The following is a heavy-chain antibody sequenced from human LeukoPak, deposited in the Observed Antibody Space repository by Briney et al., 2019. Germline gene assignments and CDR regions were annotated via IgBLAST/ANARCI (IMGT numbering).Heavy chain of an antibody. Sequence: GGSLRLSCAASGFTFSSYGMHWVRQAPGKGLEWVAVISYDGSNKYYADSVKGRFTISRDNSKNTLYLQMNSLRAEDTAVYYCARSLEGFFGYFDYWGQGTLVTVSS. CDR1: GFTFSSYG. J-gene: IGHJ4*02. CDR3: ARSLEGFFGYFDY. CDR2: ISYDGSNK. D-gene: IGHD3-3*01. V-gene: IGHV3-30*03.